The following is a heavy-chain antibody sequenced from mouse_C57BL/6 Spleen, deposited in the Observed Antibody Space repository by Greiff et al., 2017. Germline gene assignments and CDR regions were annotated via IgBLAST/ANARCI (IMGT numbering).Heavy chain of an antibody. J-gene: IGHJ2*01. CDR3: ARSGRYYFDY. Sequence: QVQLQQSGPELVKPGASVKISCKASGYAFSSSWMNWVKQRPGQGLEWIGRIYPGDGDTNYNGKFKGKATLTADKSSSTAYMQLSSLTSEDSAVYFCARSGRYYFDYWGQGTPLTVSS. V-gene: IGHV1-82*01. CDR2: IYPGDGDT. CDR1: GYAFSSSW.